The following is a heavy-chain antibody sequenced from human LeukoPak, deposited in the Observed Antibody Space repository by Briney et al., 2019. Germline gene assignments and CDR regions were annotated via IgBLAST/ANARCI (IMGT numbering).Heavy chain of an antibody. CDR1: GGTFSSYA. Sequence: ASVKVSCKASGGTFSSYAISWVRQAPGQGLEWMGEIIPIFGTANYAQKFQGRVTITADESTSTAYMELSSLRSEDTAVYYCARSGSGSYYNGIDYWGQGTLVTVSS. D-gene: IGHD3-10*01. CDR2: IIPIFGTA. J-gene: IGHJ4*02. CDR3: ARSGSGSYYNGIDY. V-gene: IGHV1-69*13.